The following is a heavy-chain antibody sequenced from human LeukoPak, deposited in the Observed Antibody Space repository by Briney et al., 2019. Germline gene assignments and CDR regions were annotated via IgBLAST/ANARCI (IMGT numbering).Heavy chain of an antibody. CDR1: GFTFSSYA. D-gene: IGHD3-22*01. Sequence: GGSLRLSCAASGFTFSSYAMSWVRQAPGKGLEWVSAISGSGGSTYYADSVKGRFTISRDNSKNTLYLQMNSLRAEDTAVYCCAKGSSGYYYEVASLAYWGQGTLVTVSS. CDR3: AKGSSGYYYEVASLAY. J-gene: IGHJ4*02. CDR2: ISGSGGST. V-gene: IGHV3-23*01.